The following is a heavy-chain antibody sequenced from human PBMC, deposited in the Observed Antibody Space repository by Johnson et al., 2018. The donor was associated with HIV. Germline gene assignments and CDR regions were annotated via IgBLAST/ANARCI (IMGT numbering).Heavy chain of an antibody. CDR1: GFTISGFY. CDR2: VSSGGTS. D-gene: IGHD3-16*01. Sequence: VQLVESGGGLVQPGGSLRLSCAASGFTISGFYMSWVRQAPGKVPEWLSVVSSGGTSYYADSVRGRFTVSRDNSKNTLYLQMSSLRAEDTAGYYCAREGAWGVRPGAFDIWGQGTMVTVSS. CDR3: AREGAWGVRPGAFDI. V-gene: IGHV3-66*02. J-gene: IGHJ3*02.